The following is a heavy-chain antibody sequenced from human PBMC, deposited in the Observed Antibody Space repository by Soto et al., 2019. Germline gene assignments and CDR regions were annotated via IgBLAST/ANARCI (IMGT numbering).Heavy chain of an antibody. CDR1: GGTFSSHG. V-gene: IGHV1-69*01. CDR2: IIPVLGAP. J-gene: IGHJ6*02. Sequence: QVQLVQSGAEVKKPGSSVKVSCKASGGTFSSHGVSWVRQAPGQGLEWMGQIIPVLGAPKYAEKFQGRVTITAEESTSTAYMELSSLRSEDTAVYYCARERPNTIFGVVIFYGMDVWGQGTTVTVSS. D-gene: IGHD3-3*01. CDR3: ARERPNTIFGVVIFYGMDV.